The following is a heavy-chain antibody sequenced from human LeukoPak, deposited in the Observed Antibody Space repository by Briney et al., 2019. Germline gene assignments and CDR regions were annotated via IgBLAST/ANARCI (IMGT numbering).Heavy chain of an antibody. CDR2: ISSSGST. CDR1: GGSISTYY. J-gene: IGHJ4*02. D-gene: IGHD7-27*01. CDR3: ARHDLTGEDYFDY. V-gene: IGHV4-59*08. Sequence: SETLSLTCTVSGGSISTYYWSWIRQPPGKGLEWIGYISSSGSTNYNPSLKSRVTISVDTSKNQFSLKLSSVTAADTAVYYCARHDLTGEDYFDYWGQGTLVTVSS.